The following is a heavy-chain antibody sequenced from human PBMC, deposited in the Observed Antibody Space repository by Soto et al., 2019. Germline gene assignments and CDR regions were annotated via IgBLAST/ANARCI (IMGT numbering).Heavy chain of an antibody. CDR2: ISSSGSTI. CDR3: GRHLDTMYRSSRKGAFHY. D-gene: IGHD6-13*01. Sequence: GGSLRLSCSASGFTFSDYYMSWIRQSPVKGLEWVSYISSSGSTIYYADSVKGRFTISRDNAKNSLYLQMNSLRAEDTAVYYCGRHLDTMYRSSRKGAFHYLGQAILVTVPP. V-gene: IGHV3-11*01. J-gene: IGHJ4*02. CDR1: GFTFSDYY.